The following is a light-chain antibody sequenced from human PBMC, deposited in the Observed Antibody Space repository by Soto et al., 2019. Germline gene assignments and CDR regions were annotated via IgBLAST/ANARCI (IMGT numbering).Light chain of an antibody. CDR1: QSVLYSSNNKNY. J-gene: IGKJ2*01. Sequence: DIVMTQSPDSLAVSLGERATINCKSSQSVLYSSNNKNYLAWYQQKPGQPTKLLIYWASTRESGVPDRFSGSGSGPDFTLTISSLQAEDVAVYYCQQYYSTPPYTFGQGTKLEIK. CDR3: QQYYSTPPYT. CDR2: WAS. V-gene: IGKV4-1*01.